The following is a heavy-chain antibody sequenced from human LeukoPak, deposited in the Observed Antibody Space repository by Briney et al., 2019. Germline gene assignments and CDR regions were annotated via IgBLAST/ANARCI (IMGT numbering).Heavy chain of an antibody. J-gene: IGHJ4*02. CDR3: ARHPSGSWYPTFDY. Sequence: SETLSLTCTVSGGSISSSSYYWGWIRQPPGKGLEWIGSIYYSGSTYYNPSLKSRVTISVDTSKNQFSLKLSSVTAAGTAVYYCARHPSGSWYPTFDYWGQGTLVTVSS. V-gene: IGHV4-39*01. D-gene: IGHD6-13*01. CDR1: GGSISSSSYY. CDR2: IYYSGST.